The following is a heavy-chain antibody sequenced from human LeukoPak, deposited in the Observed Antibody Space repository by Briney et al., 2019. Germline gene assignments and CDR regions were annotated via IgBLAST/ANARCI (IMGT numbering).Heavy chain of an antibody. CDR1: GFTFSDYY. Sequence: PGGSLRLSCAASGFTFSDYYMSWIRQAPGKGLEWVSYISSSGTTIYYADSVKGRFTISRDNAKNSLYLQMNSLRADDTAVYFCAKDRTSYLETLDSWGQGTQVTVSS. CDR3: AKDRTSYLETLDS. V-gene: IGHV3-11*04. D-gene: IGHD4-23*01. CDR2: ISSSGTTI. J-gene: IGHJ5*01.